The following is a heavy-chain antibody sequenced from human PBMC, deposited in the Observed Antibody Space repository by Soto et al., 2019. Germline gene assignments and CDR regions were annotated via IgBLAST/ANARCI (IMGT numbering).Heavy chain of an antibody. CDR1: GGTFSSYA. J-gene: IGHJ6*02. CDR3: ARVGDDIVVVVAASYYYGMDV. CDR2: IIPIFGTA. D-gene: IGHD2-15*01. V-gene: IGHV1-69*01. Sequence: QVQLVQSGAEVKKPGSSVKVSCKASGGTFSSYAISWVRQAPGQGLEWMGGIIPIFGTANYAQKFQGRVTITADESTRTAYMELSSLRSEDTAVYYCARVGDDIVVVVAASYYYGMDVWGQGTTVTVSS.